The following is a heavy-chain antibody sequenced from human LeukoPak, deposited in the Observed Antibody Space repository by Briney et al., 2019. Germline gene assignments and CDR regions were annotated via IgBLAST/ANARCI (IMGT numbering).Heavy chain of an antibody. J-gene: IGHJ4*02. CDR1: GFTFSNAY. V-gene: IGHV3-21*01. Sequence: SGGSLRLSCAASGFTFSNAYMNWVRQAPGKGLEWVSSISSSSSYIYYADSVKGRFTISRDNAKNSLYLQMNSLRAEDTAVYYCAREGRAWDYWGQGTLVTVSS. CDR2: ISSSSSYI. CDR3: AREGRAWDY.